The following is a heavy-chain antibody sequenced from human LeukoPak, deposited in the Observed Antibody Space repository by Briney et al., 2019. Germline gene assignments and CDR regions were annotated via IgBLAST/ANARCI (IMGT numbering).Heavy chain of an antibody. CDR1: GGSFSGYY. V-gene: IGHV4-34*01. Sequence: SETLSPTCAVYGGSFSGYYWSWIRQPPGKGVEWIGEINHSGSTNYNPSLKSRVTISVDTSKNQFSLKLSSVTAADTAVYYCARGGPVELPNYWGQGTLVTVSS. CDR3: ARGGPVELPNY. J-gene: IGHJ4*02. D-gene: IGHD1-7*01. CDR2: INHSGST.